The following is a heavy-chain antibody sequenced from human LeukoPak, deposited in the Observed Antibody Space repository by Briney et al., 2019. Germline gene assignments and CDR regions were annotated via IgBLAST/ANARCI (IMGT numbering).Heavy chain of an antibody. CDR3: ARAKNSSWLALFDP. CDR1: GFTVSSYA. J-gene: IGHJ5*02. Sequence: GRSLRLSCAASGFTVSSYAMHWVRQAPGKGLEWVAVISYDGSNKYYADSVKGRFTISRDNSKNTLYLQMNSLRAEDTAVYYCARAKNSSWLALFDPWGQGTLVTVSS. V-gene: IGHV3-30-3*01. CDR2: ISYDGSNK. D-gene: IGHD6-13*01.